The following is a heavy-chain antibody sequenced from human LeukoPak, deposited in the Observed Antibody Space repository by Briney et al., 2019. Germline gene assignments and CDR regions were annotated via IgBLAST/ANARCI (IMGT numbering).Heavy chain of an antibody. CDR1: GDSLSSHY. CDR3: ARNVGWYSHDS. J-gene: IGHJ4*02. CDR2: IYGSGST. V-gene: IGHV4-59*08. D-gene: IGHD6-19*01. Sequence: PSETLSLTCTVSGDSLSSHYWSWIRQPPGKGLEWIGYIYGSGSTHYDPSLRSRVTISEDTSKNQFSLKLTSVTAADTAVYYYARNVGWYSHDSWGQGTLVTVSS.